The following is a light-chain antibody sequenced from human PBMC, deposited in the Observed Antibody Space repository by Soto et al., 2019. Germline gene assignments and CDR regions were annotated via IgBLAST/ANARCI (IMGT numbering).Light chain of an antibody. J-gene: IGLJ2*01. CDR3: CSHPFTHTHVV. Sequence: QSALTQPASVSGSPGQSITISCTGTSSDVGDYDFVSWYQQYPGKAPTLIIYDVYNQPSGVSLRFSGSKSGNTASLTIFGLQAEDEADYYCCSHPFTHTHVVCGAGTQLTVL. CDR1: SSDVGDYDF. V-gene: IGLV2-14*01. CDR2: DVY.